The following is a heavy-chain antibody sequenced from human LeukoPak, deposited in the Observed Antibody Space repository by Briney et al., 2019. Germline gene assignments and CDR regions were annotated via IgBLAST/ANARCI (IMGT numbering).Heavy chain of an antibody. J-gene: IGHJ4*02. CDR1: GFTLSNAW. Sequence: GGSLRLSCAASGFTLSNAWMSWVRQAPGKGLEWVGRIKSKTDGGTTDYAAPVKGRFTISRDDSKNTLYLQMNSLNTEDTAVYYCSTDRKLGVDFDYWGQGTLVTVSS. CDR2: IKSKTDGGTT. D-gene: IGHD3-10*01. V-gene: IGHV3-15*01. CDR3: STDRKLGVDFDY.